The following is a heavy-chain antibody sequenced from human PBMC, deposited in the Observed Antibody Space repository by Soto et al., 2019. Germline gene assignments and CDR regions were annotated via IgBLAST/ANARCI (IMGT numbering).Heavy chain of an antibody. D-gene: IGHD4-17*01. CDR3: ARGDSATVDAFDI. J-gene: IGHJ3*02. V-gene: IGHV1-69*02. Sequence: QVQLVQSGAEVKKPGSSVKVSCKASGGTFSSYTISWVRQAPGQGLEWMGRIIPILGIANYAQKFQGRVTITADKSTTTAYMELSSLRSEDKAVYYCARGDSATVDAFDIWGQGTMDTVSS. CDR1: GGTFSSYT. CDR2: IIPILGIA.